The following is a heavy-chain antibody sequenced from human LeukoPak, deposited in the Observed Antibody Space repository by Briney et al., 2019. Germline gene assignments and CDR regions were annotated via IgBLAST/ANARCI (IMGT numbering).Heavy chain of an antibody. D-gene: IGHD3-9*01. CDR1: GFTFNNYT. V-gene: IGHV3-23*01. Sequence: GGSLRLSCAASGFTFNNYTMSWVRQAPGKGLEWVSAILGSGRSAYYADSVKGRFTISRDNSKNSLFLQMNSLRVEDTALYYCSKWGDYDVLTGYYDSDFWGQGTLVTVSA. CDR2: ILGSGRSA. J-gene: IGHJ4*02. CDR3: SKWGDYDVLTGYYDSDF.